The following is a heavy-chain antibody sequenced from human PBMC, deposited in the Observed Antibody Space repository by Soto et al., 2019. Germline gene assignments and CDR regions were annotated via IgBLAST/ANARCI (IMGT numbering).Heavy chain of an antibody. J-gene: IGHJ3*02. V-gene: IGHV4-59*01. Sequence: SETLSLTCTVSGGSISSYYWSWIRQPPGKGLEWIGYIYYSGSTNYNPSLKSRVTISVDTSKNQFSLKLSSVTAADTAVYYCAREGGDYDDAFDIWGQGTMVTVSS. CDR3: AREGGDYDDAFDI. CDR2: IYYSGST. D-gene: IGHD4-17*01. CDR1: GGSISSYY.